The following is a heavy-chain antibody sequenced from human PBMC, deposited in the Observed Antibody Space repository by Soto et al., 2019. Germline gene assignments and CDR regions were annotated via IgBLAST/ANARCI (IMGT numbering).Heavy chain of an antibody. J-gene: IGHJ4*02. Sequence: GGSLRLSCAASGFTFDDYTMHWVRQAPGKGLEWVSLISWDGGSTYYADSVKGRFTISRDNSKNSLYLQMNSLRTEDTALYYCAKDIARYSSGQASFDYWGQGTLVTVSS. D-gene: IGHD6-19*01. CDR2: ISWDGGST. CDR1: GFTFDDYT. V-gene: IGHV3-43*01. CDR3: AKDIARYSSGQASFDY.